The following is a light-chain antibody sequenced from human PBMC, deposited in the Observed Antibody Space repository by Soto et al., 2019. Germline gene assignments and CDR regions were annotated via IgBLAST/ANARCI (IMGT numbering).Light chain of an antibody. CDR3: QQYNNWPPYT. J-gene: IGKJ2*01. Sequence: EIVMTQSPATLSVSPGERASLSCRASQRVSSNLACYQQKPGQAPRPLIYGASTRATGIPARFSGSGSGTEFTLTISSLQSEDFAVYYCQQYNNWPPYTFGPGTKLEIK. CDR1: QRVSSN. CDR2: GAS. V-gene: IGKV3-15*01.